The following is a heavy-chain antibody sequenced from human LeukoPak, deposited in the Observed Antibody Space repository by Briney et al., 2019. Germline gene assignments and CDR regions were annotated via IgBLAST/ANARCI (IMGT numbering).Heavy chain of an antibody. Sequence: GRSLRLSCAASGFTFSSYGMHWVRQAPGKGLEWVAVICDDGNCKHYADSVKGRFTISRDNSKNTLYLQMNSLRAEDTAVYYCARDTYDILTGYYKWAFDIWGQGTMVTVSS. D-gene: IGHD3-9*01. V-gene: IGHV3-33*01. CDR2: ICDDGNCK. CDR1: GFTFSSYG. J-gene: IGHJ3*02. CDR3: ARDTYDILTGYYKWAFDI.